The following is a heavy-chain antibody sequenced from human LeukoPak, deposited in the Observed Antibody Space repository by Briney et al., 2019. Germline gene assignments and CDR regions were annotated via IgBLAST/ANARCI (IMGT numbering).Heavy chain of an antibody. CDR2: ISGSGGST. D-gene: IGHD6-19*01. CDR1: GFTFSNYG. V-gene: IGHV3-23*01. Sequence: PGGSLRLSCAASGFTFSNYGMSWVRQAPGKGLEWVSVISGSGGSTYYTDSVKGRFTISRDNSKNTLYLQMNSLRAEDTAVYYCAKDITVAVAPFYFDYWGQGTLVTVSS. CDR3: AKDITVAVAPFYFDY. J-gene: IGHJ4*02.